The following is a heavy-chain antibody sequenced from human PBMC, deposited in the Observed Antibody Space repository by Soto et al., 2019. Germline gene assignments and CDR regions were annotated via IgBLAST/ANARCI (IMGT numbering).Heavy chain of an antibody. Sequence: TSETLSLTCTVSGGSISNYYWSWIRQPPGKGLEWIGYIYYSGSANYNPSLKSRVTISLDTSKKQFSLKLSSVTAADTAVYYCARHAYSDILTGPFDPWGQGTLVTVSS. V-gene: IGHV4-59*08. J-gene: IGHJ5*02. CDR1: GGSISNYY. CDR2: IYYSGSA. CDR3: ARHAYSDILTGPFDP. D-gene: IGHD3-9*01.